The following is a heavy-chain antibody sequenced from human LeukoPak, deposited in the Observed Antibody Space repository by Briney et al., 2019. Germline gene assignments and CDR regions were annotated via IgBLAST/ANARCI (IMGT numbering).Heavy chain of an antibody. V-gene: IGHV3-7*01. Sequence: GGSLRLSCAASGFTFNSYWMTWFRQAPGKGLEWVANIKPDGTEIYYVDSVRGRFIVSRDNAENSLYLQMNSLRVEDTAVYYCARTPDGADYWGQGTLVTVSS. CDR1: GFTFNSYW. CDR2: IKPDGTEI. D-gene: IGHD3-10*01. J-gene: IGHJ4*02. CDR3: ARTPDGADY.